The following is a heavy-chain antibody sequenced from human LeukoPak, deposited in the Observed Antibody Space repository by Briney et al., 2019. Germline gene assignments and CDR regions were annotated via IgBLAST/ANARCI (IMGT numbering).Heavy chain of an antibody. CDR3: AGFVGTTRDYFDY. J-gene: IGHJ4*02. CDR2: ISSSGSTI. D-gene: IGHD5-12*01. CDR1: GFTFSSYE. Sequence: GGSLRLSCAASGFTFSSYEMNWVRQAPGKGLEWVSYISSSGSTIYYADSVKGRFTISRDNTKNSLYLQMNSLRAEDTAVYYCAGFVGTTRDYFDYWGQGTLVTVSS. V-gene: IGHV3-48*03.